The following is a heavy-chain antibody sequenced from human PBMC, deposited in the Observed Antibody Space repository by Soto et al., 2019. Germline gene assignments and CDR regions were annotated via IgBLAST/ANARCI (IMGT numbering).Heavy chain of an antibody. J-gene: IGHJ4*02. Sequence: EVQLVESGGVVVQPGGSLRLSCAASGFTFDDYTMHWVRQAPGKGLECVSLISWDGGSTYYADSVKGRFTISRDNSKNSLYLQMNSLRTEDTALYYCAKDIRPRYYYDSSGYCLDYWGQGTLVTVSS. CDR2: ISWDGGST. CDR1: GFTFDDYT. V-gene: IGHV3-43*01. D-gene: IGHD3-22*01. CDR3: AKDIRPRYYYDSSGYCLDY.